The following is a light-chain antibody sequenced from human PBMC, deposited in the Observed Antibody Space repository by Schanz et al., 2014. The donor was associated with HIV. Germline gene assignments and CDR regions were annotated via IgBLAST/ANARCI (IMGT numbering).Light chain of an antibody. V-gene: IGLV2-14*03. CDR1: SSDVGGYNY. J-gene: IGLJ2*01. CDR2: DVS. CDR3: CSYAGSNNLV. Sequence: QSVLTQPASVSGSPGQSITISCTGTSSDVGGYNYVSWYQQHPGKAPKLMIYDVSNRPSGVSSRFSGSRSGNTASLTISGLQAEDEADYYCCSYAGSNNLVFGGGTKLTVL.